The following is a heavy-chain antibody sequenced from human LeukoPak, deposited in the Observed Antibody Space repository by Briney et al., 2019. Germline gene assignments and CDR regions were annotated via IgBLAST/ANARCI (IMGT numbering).Heavy chain of an antibody. Sequence: GGSLRLSCTASGFTFSDYWMTWVRQAPGKGLEWVANIKQDGSAKYYVDFVKGRFTISRDNAKNSLYLQMDSLRVEDTATCYCARWRGSTSERSDYWGQGTLVTVSS. CDR1: GFTFSDYW. CDR2: IKQDGSAK. J-gene: IGHJ4*02. V-gene: IGHV3-7*01. D-gene: IGHD2-2*01. CDR3: ARWRGSTSERSDY.